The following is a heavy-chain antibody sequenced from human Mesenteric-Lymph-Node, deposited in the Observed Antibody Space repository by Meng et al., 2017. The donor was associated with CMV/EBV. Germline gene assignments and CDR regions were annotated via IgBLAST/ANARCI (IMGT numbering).Heavy chain of an antibody. CDR2: IYPGDSDT. Sequence: GGSLRLSCKGSGYSFTSYWIGWVRQMPGKGLEWMGIIYPGDSDTRYSPSFQGQVTISTDKSISTAYLQWTSLKASDTAMYYCARPFSGGPFDIWGQGTMVTVSS. CDR3: ARPFSGGPFDI. D-gene: IGHD2-15*01. V-gene: IGHV5-51*01. CDR1: GYSFTSYW. J-gene: IGHJ3*02.